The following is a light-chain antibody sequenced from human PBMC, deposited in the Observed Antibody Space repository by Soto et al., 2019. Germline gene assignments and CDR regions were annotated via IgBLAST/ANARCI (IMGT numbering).Light chain of an antibody. CDR1: QTVSTH. V-gene: IGKV3-15*01. CDR3: QQYNNWPLT. J-gene: IGKJ4*01. Sequence: EVVMTQSPATLSVSPGDRVTFSCRASQTVSTHVAWYQQKPGQPPRLLIYGASTRATGVPARFSGGGSGTEFTLTISSLQSEDCAIYYCQQYNNWPLTFGGGTKVEIK. CDR2: GAS.